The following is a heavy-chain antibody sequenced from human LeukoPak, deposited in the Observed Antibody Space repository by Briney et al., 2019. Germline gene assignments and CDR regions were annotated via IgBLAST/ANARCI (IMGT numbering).Heavy chain of an antibody. Sequence: PGGSLRLSCAASGFTFSSYGMHWVRQAPGKGLEWVAFIRYDGSNKYYADSVKGRFTISRDNSKNTLYLQMNSLRAEDTAVYYCAKVPVAGYYYYYYMDVWGKGTTVTVSS. CDR2: IRYDGSNK. J-gene: IGHJ6*03. D-gene: IGHD6-19*01. CDR1: GFTFSSYG. V-gene: IGHV3-30*02. CDR3: AKVPVAGYYYYYYMDV.